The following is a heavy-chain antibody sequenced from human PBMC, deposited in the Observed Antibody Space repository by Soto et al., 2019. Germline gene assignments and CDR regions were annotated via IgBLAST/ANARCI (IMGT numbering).Heavy chain of an antibody. CDR1: GGSFSGYY. Sequence: NPSETLSLTCAVYGGSFSGYYWSWIRQPPGKGLEWIGEINHSGSTNYNPSLKSRVTISVDTSKNQFSLKLSSVTAADTAVYYCARAQKRRGYSGYPSLGWFDPWGQGTLVTVSS. D-gene: IGHD5-12*01. CDR2: INHSGST. J-gene: IGHJ5*02. CDR3: ARAQKRRGYSGYPSLGWFDP. V-gene: IGHV4-34*01.